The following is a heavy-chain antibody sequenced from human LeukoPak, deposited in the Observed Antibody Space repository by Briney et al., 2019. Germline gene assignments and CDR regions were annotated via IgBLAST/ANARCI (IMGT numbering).Heavy chain of an antibody. CDR1: GGTFTSYA. D-gene: IGHD6-19*01. CDR2: IIPIYGTA. Sequence: GSSVKVSCKASGGTFTSYAISWVRQAPGQGLEWMGGIIPIYGTANYAQKFQGRVTITADKSTSTAYMELSSLRSEDTAVYYCARYRIAVAGRKYYYYMDVWGEGTTVTVSS. V-gene: IGHV1-69*06. J-gene: IGHJ6*03. CDR3: ARYRIAVAGRKYYYYMDV.